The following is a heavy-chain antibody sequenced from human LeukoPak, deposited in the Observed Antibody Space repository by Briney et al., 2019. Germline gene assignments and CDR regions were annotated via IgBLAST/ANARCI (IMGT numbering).Heavy chain of an antibody. CDR1: GLTFSAYW. CDR3: ARETTYEGIVY. Sequence: GGSLRLSCAASGLTFSAYWMNWVRQAPGKGLEWVATISQDGGEKYYVDSVKGRFIISRDNAKNSLYLQMNSLRAEDTAVYFCARETTYEGIVYWGQGTLVTVST. J-gene: IGHJ4*02. V-gene: IGHV3-7*01. D-gene: IGHD5-12*01. CDR2: ISQDGGEK.